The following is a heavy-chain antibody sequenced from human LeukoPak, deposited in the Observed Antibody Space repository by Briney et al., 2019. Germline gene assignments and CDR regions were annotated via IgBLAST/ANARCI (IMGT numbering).Heavy chain of an antibody. Sequence: KPSETLSLTCTVSGGSMSNYYWNWIRQPPGKGLEWIGYIYYSGSTNYNPSLKSRVTISVDTSKKQFTLKLSSVTAADTAVYYCASRGSTAAALVKMFPFDYWGQGTLVTVSS. CDR2: IYYSGST. CDR3: ASRGSTAAALVKMFPFDY. V-gene: IGHV4-59*01. CDR1: GGSMSNYY. D-gene: IGHD5-18*01. J-gene: IGHJ4*02.